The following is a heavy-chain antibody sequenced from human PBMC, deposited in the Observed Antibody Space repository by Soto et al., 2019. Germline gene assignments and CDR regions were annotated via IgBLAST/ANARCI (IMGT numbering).Heavy chain of an antibody. Sequence: QVQLVESGGGVVQPGRSLRLSCAASGFTFSSYGMPWVRQAPGKGLEWVAVIWYDGSNKYYADSVKGRFTISRDNSKNTLYLQMNSLRAEDTAVYYCARPTTVTTYYYYGMDVWGQGTTVTVSS. CDR3: ARPTTVTTYYYYGMDV. CDR1: GFTFSSYG. V-gene: IGHV3-33*01. CDR2: IWYDGSNK. J-gene: IGHJ6*02. D-gene: IGHD4-17*01.